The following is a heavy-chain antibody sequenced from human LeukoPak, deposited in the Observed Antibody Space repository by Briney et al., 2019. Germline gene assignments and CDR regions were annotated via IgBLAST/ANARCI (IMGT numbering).Heavy chain of an antibody. CDR2: IQQNGIEK. V-gene: IGHV3-7*03. Sequence: GGSLRLSCAASRFAFSDSWMSWVRQAPGKGLERVASIQQNGIEKYYVDSVKGRFTISRDNSKNTLFLQMNSLRVEDTAVYYCAKGRGICGSNCRYFYYDMDVWGKGTTVTVSS. D-gene: IGHD2-21*02. CDR3: AKGRGICGSNCRYFYYDMDV. J-gene: IGHJ6*04. CDR1: RFAFSDSW.